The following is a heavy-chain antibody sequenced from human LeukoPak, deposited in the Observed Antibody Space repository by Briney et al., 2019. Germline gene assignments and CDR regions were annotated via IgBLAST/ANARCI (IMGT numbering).Heavy chain of an antibody. CDR3: ARDPGVPAAPLDY. Sequence: TGGSLRLSCAASGFTFSPYSMNWVRQAPGKGLEWVAYISSSSRFTYYADSVKGRFIISRDNANNSLHLQMNSLRVEDTAVYFCARDPGVPAAPLDYWGQGTLVAVSS. J-gene: IGHJ4*02. D-gene: IGHD2-2*01. V-gene: IGHV3-21*01. CDR2: ISSSSRFT. CDR1: GFTFSPYS.